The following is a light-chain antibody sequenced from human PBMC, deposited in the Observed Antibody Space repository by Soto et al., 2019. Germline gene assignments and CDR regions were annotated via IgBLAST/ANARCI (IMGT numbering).Light chain of an antibody. J-gene: IGKJ2*01. CDR3: QQYDNLPRNT. CDR2: DTS. CDR1: PDIIKY. Sequence: DIPMTQSPSALSASVGDRFTITCQASPDIIKYLNWYQHKPRKETKLLIYDTSNLVTGVPSRFSGSGSGTNFTFTISSLQTEVTAIYYWQQYDNLPRNTLGQGNKLYI. V-gene: IGKV1-33*01.